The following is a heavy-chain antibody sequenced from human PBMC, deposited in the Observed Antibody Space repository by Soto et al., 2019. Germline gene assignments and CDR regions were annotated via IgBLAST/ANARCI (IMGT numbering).Heavy chain of an antibody. V-gene: IGHV1-69*06. CDR2: IIPIFGTA. CDR1: GGTFIRYS. J-gene: IGHJ6*02. Sequence: SVKVSCKASGGTFIRYSISWVLQAPGQGLEWMGGIIPIFGTANYAQKFQGRVTITADKSTSTAYMELSSLRSEDTAVYYCARGRAPTTRYYYYYGMDVWGQGTTVTVSS. CDR3: ARGRAPTTRYYYYYGMDV.